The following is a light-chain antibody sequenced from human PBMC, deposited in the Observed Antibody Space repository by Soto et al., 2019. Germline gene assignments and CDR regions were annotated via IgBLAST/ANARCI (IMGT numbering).Light chain of an antibody. CDR1: QNINNY. CDR3: QQRTDWPPLT. CDR2: DAS. V-gene: IGKV3-11*01. Sequence: EIVLTQSPATLSLSPGDTATLSCRASQNINNYLAWYQQKPGQAPRLLIYDASNRATGIPQRFSGRGSGTNLILTISSLVPEDFAANYCQQRTDWPPLTFGGGTNVEVK. J-gene: IGKJ4*02.